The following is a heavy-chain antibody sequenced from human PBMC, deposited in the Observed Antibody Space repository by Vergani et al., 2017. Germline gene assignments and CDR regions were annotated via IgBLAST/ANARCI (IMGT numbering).Heavy chain of an antibody. D-gene: IGHD3-22*01. J-gene: IGHJ3*02. Sequence: QVQLVQSGAEVKKPGSSVKVSCKASGGTFSSYAISWVRQAPGQGLEWMGRISPILGTANYAQKFQGRVTITADESTSTAYMELSSLRSEDTAVYYCAREGYSSHFDIWGQGTMVTVSS. CDR3: AREGYSSHFDI. V-gene: IGHV1-69*11. CDR1: GGTFSSYA. CDR2: ISPILGTA.